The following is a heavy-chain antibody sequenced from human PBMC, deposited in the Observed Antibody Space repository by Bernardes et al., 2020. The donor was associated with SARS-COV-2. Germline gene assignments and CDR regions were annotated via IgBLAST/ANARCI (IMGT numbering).Heavy chain of an antibody. CDR3: AKVSDYVRDYGMDV. V-gene: IGHV3-9*01. D-gene: IGHD3-16*01. CDR2: ISWNSGSI. CDR1: GFTFDDYA. Sequence: GGSLRLSCAASGFTFDDYAMHWVRQTPGKGLEWVSGISWNSGSIGYADSVKGRFTISRDNAKNSLYLQMNSLRAEDTALYYCAKVSDYVRDYGMDVWGQGTTVTVSS. J-gene: IGHJ6*02.